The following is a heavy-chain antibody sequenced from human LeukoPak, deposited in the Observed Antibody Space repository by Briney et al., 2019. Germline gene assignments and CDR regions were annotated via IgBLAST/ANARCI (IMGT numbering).Heavy chain of an antibody. CDR3: ARGARLGRYYDSSGYF. D-gene: IGHD3-22*01. Sequence: GASVKVSCKASGYTFTSYGISWVRQAPGQGLEWMGWISAYNGNTNYAQRLQGRVTMTTDTSTSTAYMELRSLRSDDTAVYYCARGARLGRYYDSSGYFWGQGTLVTVSS. CDR1: GYTFTSYG. V-gene: IGHV1-18*01. CDR2: ISAYNGNT. J-gene: IGHJ4*02.